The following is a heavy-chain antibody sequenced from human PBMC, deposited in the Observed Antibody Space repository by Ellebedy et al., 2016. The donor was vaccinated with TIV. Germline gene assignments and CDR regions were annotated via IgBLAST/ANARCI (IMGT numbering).Heavy chain of an antibody. CDR1: GFIFNHYS. CDR3: SRDAADSGGKFDY. D-gene: IGHD4-23*01. J-gene: IGHJ4*02. CDR2: ISRTVYYI. Sequence: GESLKISCAASGFIFNHYSMNWVRQAPGKGLEWISSISRTVYYIYYADSVKGRFTISRDDAKNSLFLQMNSLRAEDTAVYYCSRDAADSGGKFDYWGQGALVTVSS. V-gene: IGHV3-21*01.